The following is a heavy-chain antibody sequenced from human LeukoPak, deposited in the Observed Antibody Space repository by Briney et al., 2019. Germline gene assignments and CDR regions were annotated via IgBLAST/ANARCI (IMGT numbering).Heavy chain of an antibody. J-gene: IGHJ4*02. CDR2: ISSSSSYI. Sequence: GGSLRLSCAASGFTFTNYGMNWVRQAPGKGLEWVSSISSSSSYIYYADSVKGRFTISRDNAKNSLYLQMNSLRAEDTAVYYCARDLENSVIDYWGQGTLVTVSS. V-gene: IGHV3-21*01. CDR3: ARDLENSVIDY. D-gene: IGHD4-23*01. CDR1: GFTFTNYG.